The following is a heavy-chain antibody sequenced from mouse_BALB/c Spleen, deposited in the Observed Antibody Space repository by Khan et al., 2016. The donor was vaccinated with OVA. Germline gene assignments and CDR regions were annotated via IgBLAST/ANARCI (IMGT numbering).Heavy chain of an antibody. Sequence: VQLQQSGAELVKPGASVKLSCTLSGFNIKDTYMHWVKQRPEQGLEWIGRIDPANGNTKYDPKFQGKATITADTSSNTAYLHLSSLTSEDTAVYYWATYYYGSSRYFDYWGQGTTLTVSS. CDR1: GFNIKDTY. CDR3: ATYYYGSSRYFDY. CDR2: IDPANGNT. V-gene: IGHV14-3*02. D-gene: IGHD1-1*01. J-gene: IGHJ2*01.